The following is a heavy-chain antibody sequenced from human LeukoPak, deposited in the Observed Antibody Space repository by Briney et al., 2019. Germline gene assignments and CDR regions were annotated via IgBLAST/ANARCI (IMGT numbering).Heavy chain of an antibody. V-gene: IGHV3-23*01. Sequence: PGGSLRLSCAASGFTFSSYAMSWVRQPPGKGLEWVSGISGSGDNTYYADSVKGRFTISRDNSKKTLYLHLNSLRAEDTAVYYCARWLSSSWRPNLNNWFDPWGQGTLVTVSS. CDR1: GFTFSSYA. D-gene: IGHD6-13*01. CDR2: ISGSGDNT. J-gene: IGHJ5*02. CDR3: ARWLSSSWRPNLNNWFDP.